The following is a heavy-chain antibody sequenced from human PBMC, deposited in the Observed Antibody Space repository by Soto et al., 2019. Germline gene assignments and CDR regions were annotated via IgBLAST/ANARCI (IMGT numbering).Heavy chain of an antibody. CDR3: AAAGTYYYDSSGYYYPYYFDY. D-gene: IGHD3-22*01. CDR2: IVVGSGNT. CDR1: GFTFTSSA. J-gene: IGHJ4*02. Sequence: GASVKVSCKASGFTFTSSAVQWVRQARGQRLEWIGWIVVGSGNTNYAQKFQERVTITRDMSTSTAYMELSSLRSEDTAVYYCAAAGTYYYDSSGYYYPYYFDYWRQGTLVTVSS. V-gene: IGHV1-58*01.